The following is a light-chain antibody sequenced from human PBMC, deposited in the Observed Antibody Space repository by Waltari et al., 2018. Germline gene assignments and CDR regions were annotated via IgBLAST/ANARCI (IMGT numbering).Light chain of an antibody. V-gene: IGLV3-10*01. Sequence: SYELTQPPSVSVSPGQTARITCSGDALPNIYGYWYHRKSGQAPVLVIDEDNKRRSGIPERFSGSSSGTMVTLTISGAQVEDEGDYYCYSTDRTGKQRVFGGGTKLTVL. CDR2: EDN. CDR1: ALPNIY. CDR3: YSTDRTGKQRV. J-gene: IGLJ2*01.